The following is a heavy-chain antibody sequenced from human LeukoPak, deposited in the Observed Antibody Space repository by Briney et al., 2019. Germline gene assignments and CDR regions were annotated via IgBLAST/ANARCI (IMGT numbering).Heavy chain of an antibody. CDR1: GGSISSYY. D-gene: IGHD2-2*01. CDR2: IYYSGST. V-gene: IGHV4-59*01. Sequence: PLETLSLTCNVSGGSISSYYWSWIRQPPGKGLEWVGYIYYSGSTNYNPSLKSRVTISVDTSKNQFSLKLSSVTAADTAVYYCAREAPPSIVVVPAAKYYYYYYGMDVWGQGTTVTVSS. J-gene: IGHJ6*02. CDR3: AREAPPSIVVVPAAKYYYYYYGMDV.